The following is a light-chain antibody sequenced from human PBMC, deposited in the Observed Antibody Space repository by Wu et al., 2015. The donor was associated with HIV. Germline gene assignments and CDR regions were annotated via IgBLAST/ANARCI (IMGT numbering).Light chain of an antibody. V-gene: IGKV3-20*01. CDR1: QSVSNY. J-gene: IGKJ2*03. Sequence: EIVLTQSPGTLSLSPGERATLSCGASQSVSNYLAWYQQKPGQAPRLLIYGASNRAADIPDRFSGSGSGTDFTLTISRLEPEDSAVYYCHQYGSGYLYRFGQGTKLEIK. CDR2: GAS. CDR3: HQYGSGYLYR.